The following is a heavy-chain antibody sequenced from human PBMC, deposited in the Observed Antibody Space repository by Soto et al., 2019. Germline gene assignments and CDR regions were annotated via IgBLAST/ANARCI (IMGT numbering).Heavy chain of an antibody. Sequence: QVQLVQSGAEVKKPGASVKVSCKASGYTFTSYGISWVRQAPGQGLEWMGWISAYNGNTNYAQKLQGIVTMTTDTSTSTAYMELRSLRSDDTAVYYCARDQVTMIVVERGAAAFDIWGQGTMVTVSS. V-gene: IGHV1-18*01. D-gene: IGHD3-22*01. CDR3: ARDQVTMIVVERGAAAFDI. CDR1: GYTFTSYG. J-gene: IGHJ3*02. CDR2: ISAYNGNT.